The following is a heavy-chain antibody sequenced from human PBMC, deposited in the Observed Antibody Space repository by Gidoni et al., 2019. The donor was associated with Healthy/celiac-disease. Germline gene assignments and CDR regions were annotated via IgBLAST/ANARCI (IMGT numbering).Heavy chain of an antibody. J-gene: IGHJ4*02. CDR2: ISYDGSNK. V-gene: IGHV3-30*18. CDR3: AKDYTVGANDY. Sequence: QVQLVESGGGVVQPGRSLRLSCAASGFTFSSYGMHWVRQAPGTGLEWVAVISYDGSNKYYADSVKGRFTISRDNSKNTLYLQMNSLRAEDTAVYYCAKDYTVGANDYWGQGTLVTVSS. CDR1: GFTFSSYG. D-gene: IGHD1-26*01.